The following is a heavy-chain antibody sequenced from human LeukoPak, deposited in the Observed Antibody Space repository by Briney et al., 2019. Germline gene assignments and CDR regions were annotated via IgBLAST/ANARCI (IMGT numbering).Heavy chain of an antibody. CDR1: GFTFSSYP. CDR3: ASDATSGWTFDY. J-gene: IGHJ4*02. CDR2: ILGNGDSS. V-gene: IGHV3-64*02. D-gene: IGHD6-19*01. Sequence: PGGSLRLSCTASGFTFSSYPMHWVRQAPGKGLEYVSAILGNGDSSFYADSVKGRFTISRDNSKNTLYLQMGSLRADDMAVYYCASDATSGWTFDYWGQGTQVRVSS.